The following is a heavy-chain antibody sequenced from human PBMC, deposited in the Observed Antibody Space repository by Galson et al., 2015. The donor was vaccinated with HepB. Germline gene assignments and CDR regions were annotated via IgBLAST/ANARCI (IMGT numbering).Heavy chain of an antibody. CDR3: AREDRNVMIAALDS. V-gene: IGHV3-33*08. Sequence: SLRLSCAASGFTFSDYGMHWVRQAPVKGLEWVGLIWKDGTNNYYSDSVKGRFTISKDNSKNTVFLHMTTLRGEDTAVYFCAREDRNVMIAALDSWGQGTMVTVSS. CDR1: GFTFSDYG. J-gene: IGHJ1*01. D-gene: IGHD2-21*01. CDR2: IWKDGTNN.